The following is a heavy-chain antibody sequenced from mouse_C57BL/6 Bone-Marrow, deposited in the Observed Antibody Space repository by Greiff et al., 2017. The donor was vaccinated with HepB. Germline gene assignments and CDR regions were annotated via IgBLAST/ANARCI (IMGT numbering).Heavy chain of an antibody. CDR3: ARSGAYYSNPYYFDD. CDR1: GYAFSSSW. J-gene: IGHJ2*01. D-gene: IGHD2-5*01. CDR2: IYPGDGDT. Sequence: QVQLQQSGPELVKPGASVKISCKASGYAFSSSWMNWVKQRPGKGLEWIGRIYPGDGDTNYNGKFKGKATLTADKSSSTAYMQLSSLTSEDSAVYFCARSGAYYSNPYYFDDWGQGTTLTVSS. V-gene: IGHV1-82*01.